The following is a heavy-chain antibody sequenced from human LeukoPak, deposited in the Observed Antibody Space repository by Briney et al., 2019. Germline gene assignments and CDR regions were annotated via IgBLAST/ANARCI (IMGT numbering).Heavy chain of an antibody. V-gene: IGHV4-4*09. J-gene: IGHJ4*02. D-gene: IGHD2-15*01. CDR3: AKDIRVAGRSLYFDY. CDR1: GGSISSYY. Sequence: PSETLSLTCTVSGGSISSYYWSWIRQPPGKGLEWIGYIYTSGSTNYNPSLKSRVTISVDTSKNQFSLKLSSVTAADTAVYYCAKDIRVAGRSLYFDYWGQGTLVTVSS. CDR2: IYTSGST.